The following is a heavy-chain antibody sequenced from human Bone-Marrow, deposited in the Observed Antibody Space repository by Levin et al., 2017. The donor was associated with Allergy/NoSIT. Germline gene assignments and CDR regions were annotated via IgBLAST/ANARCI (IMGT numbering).Heavy chain of an antibody. CDR2: TRGRAYGGTT. CDR1: GFTFGGYA. CDR3: SRAPTNRELWPYYFDY. J-gene: IGHJ4*02. V-gene: IGHV3-49*03. D-gene: IGHD3-10*01. Sequence: GGSLRLSCTTSGFTFGGYAISWFRQAPGRGLEWVGFTRGRAYGGTTEYAASVKGRFSISRDYSKSLVYLQMNSLKTEDTAVYYCSRAPTNRELWPYYFDYWGQGTLVTVSS.